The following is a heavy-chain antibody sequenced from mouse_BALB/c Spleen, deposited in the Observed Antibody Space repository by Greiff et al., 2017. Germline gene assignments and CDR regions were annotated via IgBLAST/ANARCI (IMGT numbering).Heavy chain of an antibody. D-gene: IGHD2-12*01. Sequence: SGPELVKPGASVKIPCKASGYTFTDYNMYWVKQSHGKSLEWIGDINPNNGGTNYNQKFKGKTTLTVDKPTSTAYMELRSLTSEDTAVYYCSSWNDGRVWLAYWGQGTLVTVSA. V-gene: IGHV1-18*01. CDR1: GYTFTDYN. CDR3: SSWNDGRVWLAY. J-gene: IGHJ3*01. CDR2: INPNNGGT.